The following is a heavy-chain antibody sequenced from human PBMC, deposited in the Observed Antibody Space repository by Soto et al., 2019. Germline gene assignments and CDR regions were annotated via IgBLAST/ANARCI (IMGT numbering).Heavy chain of an antibody. CDR3: ARGAGQLVPVGMDV. V-gene: IGHV3-53*01. Sequence: PGGSLRLSCAASGFTVSSNYMSWVRQAPGKGLEWVSVIYSGGSTYYADSVKGRFTISRDNSKNTLYLQMNSLRAEDTAVYYCARGAGQLVPVGMDVWGQGTTVTVSS. CDR1: GFTVSSNY. D-gene: IGHD6-6*01. CDR2: IYSGGST. J-gene: IGHJ6*02.